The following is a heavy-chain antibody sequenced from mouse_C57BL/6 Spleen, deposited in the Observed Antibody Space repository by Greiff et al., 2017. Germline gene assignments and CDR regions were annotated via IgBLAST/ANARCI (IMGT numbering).Heavy chain of an antibody. CDR1: GFTFSSYA. J-gene: IGHJ3*01. D-gene: IGHD1-1*01. Sequence: EVKLMESGEGLVKPGGSLKLSCAASGFTFSSYAMSWVRQTPEKRLEWVAYISSGGDYIYYADTVKGRFTISRDNARNTLYLQMSSLKSEDTAMYYCTREGYYGSSLAYWGQGTLVTVSA. CDR3: TREGYYGSSLAY. V-gene: IGHV5-9-1*02. CDR2: ISSGGDYI.